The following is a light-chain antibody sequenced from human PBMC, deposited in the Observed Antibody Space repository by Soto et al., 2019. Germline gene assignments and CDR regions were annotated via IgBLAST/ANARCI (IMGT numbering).Light chain of an antibody. J-gene: IGKJ1*01. V-gene: IGKV3-15*01. CDR1: QSVSSN. Sequence: EIVMTQSPATLSVSPGERSTRSCRASQSVSSNLAWYQQKPGQAPRLLIYGASTRATGIPDRFSGSGSGTEFTLTISSLQPEDFAVYYCQQYNNWPRTFGQGTKGDIK. CDR2: GAS. CDR3: QQYNNWPRT.